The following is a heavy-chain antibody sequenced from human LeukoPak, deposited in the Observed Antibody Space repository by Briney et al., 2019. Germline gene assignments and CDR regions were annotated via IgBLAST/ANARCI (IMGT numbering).Heavy chain of an antibody. V-gene: IGHV4-30-4*08. J-gene: IGHJ4*02. CDR3: ARDPNCSSTSCYGY. D-gene: IGHD2-2*01. CDR2: IYYSGST. CDR1: GGSISRGGYY. Sequence: SPETLSLTCTVSGGSISRGGYYWSWIRQHPGKGLEWIGYIYYSGSTYYNPSLKSRVTISVDTSKNQFSLKLSSVTAADTAVYYCARDPNCSSTSCYGYWGQGTLVTVSS.